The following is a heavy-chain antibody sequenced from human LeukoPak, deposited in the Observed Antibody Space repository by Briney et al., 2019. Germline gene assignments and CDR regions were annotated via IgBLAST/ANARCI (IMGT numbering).Heavy chain of an antibody. D-gene: IGHD1-26*01. CDR2: IYTSGTT. Sequence: AETLSLTCTVSGGSINNYYWTWIRQPAGKGLEWIGRIYTSGTTNYNPSLKSRVTMSVDTSKNQFSLKLSSVTAADTAVYYCAREYPNDIVGPSFDSWGQGTVVT. V-gene: IGHV4-4*07. J-gene: IGHJ4*02. CDR3: AREYPNDIVGPSFDS. CDR1: GGSINNYY.